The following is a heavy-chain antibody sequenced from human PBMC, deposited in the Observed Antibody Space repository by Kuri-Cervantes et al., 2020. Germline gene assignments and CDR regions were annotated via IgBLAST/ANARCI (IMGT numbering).Heavy chain of an antibody. CDR3: ARGDQGDFDY. Sequence: GESLKISCAASGFTFSSYWMSWVRQAPGKGLEWVANIKQDGSEKYYVDSVKGRFTISRDNAKNSLYLQMNSLRAEDTAVYHCARGDQGDFDYWGQGTLVTVPQ. V-gene: IGHV3-7*01. CDR1: GFTFSSYW. J-gene: IGHJ4*02. CDR2: IKQDGSEK.